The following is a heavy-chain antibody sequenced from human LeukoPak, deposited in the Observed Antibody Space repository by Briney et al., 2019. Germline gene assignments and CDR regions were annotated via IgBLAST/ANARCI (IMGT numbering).Heavy chain of an antibody. Sequence: GGSLRLSCAASGFTFSGYAMSWVRQAPGKGLEWVSGISGSGGSPSYADSVKGRFTISRDNSKNTLYLQLNSLRAEDTAMYYCAKRRGEVPTASLDYWGQGTLVTVSS. CDR1: GFTFSGYA. J-gene: IGHJ4*02. V-gene: IGHV3-23*01. CDR3: AKRRGEVPTASLDY. CDR2: ISGSGGSP. D-gene: IGHD2-2*01.